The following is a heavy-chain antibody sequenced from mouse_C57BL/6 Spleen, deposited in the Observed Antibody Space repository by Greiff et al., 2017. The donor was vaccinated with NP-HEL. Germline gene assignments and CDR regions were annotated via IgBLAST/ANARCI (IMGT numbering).Heavy chain of an antibody. V-gene: IGHV5-16*01. Sequence: EVQVVESEGGLVQPGSSMKLSCTASGFTFSDYYMAWVRQVPEKGLEWVANINYDGSSTYYLDSLKSRFIISRDNAKNILDLQMSSLKSEDTATYYCARDWDYGSSYWYFDVWGTGTTVTVSS. CDR2: INYDGSST. J-gene: IGHJ1*03. CDR1: GFTFSDYY. D-gene: IGHD1-1*01. CDR3: ARDWDYGSSYWYFDV.